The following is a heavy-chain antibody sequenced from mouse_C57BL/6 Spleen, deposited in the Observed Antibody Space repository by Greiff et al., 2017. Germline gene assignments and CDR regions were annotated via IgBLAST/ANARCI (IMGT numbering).Heavy chain of an antibody. J-gene: IGHJ1*03. CDR2: ISDGGSYT. V-gene: IGHV5-4*01. CDR1: GFTFSSYA. Sequence: EVQLVESGGGLVKPGGSLKLSCAASGFTFSSYAMSWVRQTPEKRLEWVATISDGGSYTYYPDNVKGRFTISRDNAKNNLYLQMSHLKSEDTAMYYCARDRLRYFDVWGTGTTVTVSS. D-gene: IGHD2-13*01. CDR3: ARDRLRYFDV.